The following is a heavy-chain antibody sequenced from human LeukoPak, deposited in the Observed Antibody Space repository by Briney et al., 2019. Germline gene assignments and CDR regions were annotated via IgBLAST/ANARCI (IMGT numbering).Heavy chain of an antibody. Sequence: XSXXYWXXVXXPXXKGLEXXXXXXYSGSTNYNPSLKSRVTISVDTSKNQFSLKLSSVTAADTAVYYCARGRYCSSTSCYEWWFDPWGQGTLVTVSS. V-gene: IGHV4-59*01. D-gene: IGHD2-2*01. J-gene: IGHJ5*02. CDR2: XXYSGST. CDR1: XSXXY. CDR3: ARGRYCSSTSCYEWWFDP.